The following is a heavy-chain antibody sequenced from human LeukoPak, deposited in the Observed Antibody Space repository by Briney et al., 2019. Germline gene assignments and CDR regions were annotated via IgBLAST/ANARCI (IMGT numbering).Heavy chain of an antibody. V-gene: IGHV4-34*01. CDR2: INHSGST. CDR1: GGSFGGYY. D-gene: IGHD6-13*01. CDR3: ARKLPRIAAAGKGWFDP. J-gene: IGHJ5*02. Sequence: SETLSLTCAVYGGSFGGYYWSWIRQPPGKGLEWIGEINHSGSTNYNPSLKSRVTISVDTSKNQFSLKLSSVTAADTAVYYCARKLPRIAAAGKGWFDPWGQGTLVTVSS.